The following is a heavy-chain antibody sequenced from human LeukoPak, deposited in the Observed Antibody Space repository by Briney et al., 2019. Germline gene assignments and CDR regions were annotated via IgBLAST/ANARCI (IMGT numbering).Heavy chain of an antibody. Sequence: ASVKVSCKASGGTFSSYAISWVRQAPGQGLEWMGWISAYNGNTNYAQKLQGRVTMTTDTSTSTAYMELRSLRSDDTGEYYCARQIFGVALDYRGQGTLVPVSS. J-gene: IGHJ4*02. CDR1: GGTFSSYA. V-gene: IGHV1-18*01. CDR3: ARQIFGVALDY. CDR2: ISAYNGNT. D-gene: IGHD3-3*01.